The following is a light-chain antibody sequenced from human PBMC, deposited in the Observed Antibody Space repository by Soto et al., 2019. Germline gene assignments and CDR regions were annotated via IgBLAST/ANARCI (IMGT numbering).Light chain of an antibody. J-gene: IGLJ3*02. CDR1: SSDVGSYNL. CDR2: EVS. CDR3: SSYTTSSTRV. Sequence: QSALTQPASVSGSPGQSITISCTGTSSDVGSYNLVSWYQQHPGKAPKLMIYEVSNRPSGVSNRFSGSKSGNTASLTISGLQAEDEADDYCSSYTTSSTRVFGGGTKLTVL. V-gene: IGLV2-14*02.